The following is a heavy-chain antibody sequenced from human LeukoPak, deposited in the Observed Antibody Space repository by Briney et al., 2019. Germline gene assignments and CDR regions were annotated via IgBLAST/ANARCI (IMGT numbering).Heavy chain of an antibody. D-gene: IGHD6-19*01. V-gene: IGHV3-30*03. CDR2: ISYDGSNK. J-gene: IGHJ4*02. Sequence: PGRSLRLSCAASGFTFSSYGMHWVRQAPGKGLEWVAVISYDGSNKYYADSVKGRFTISRDNSKNTLYLQMNSLRAEDTAVYYCARDQKGAVAVYYFDYWGQGTLVTVSS. CDR1: GFTFSSYG. CDR3: ARDQKGAVAVYYFDY.